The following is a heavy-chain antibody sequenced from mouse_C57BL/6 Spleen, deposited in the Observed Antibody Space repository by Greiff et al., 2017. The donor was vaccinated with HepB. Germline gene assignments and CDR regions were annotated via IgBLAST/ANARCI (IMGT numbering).Heavy chain of an antibody. V-gene: IGHV2-5*01. CDR3: AKNPPYGSGAMDY. Sequence: VQLQQSGPGLVQPSQSLSITCTVSGFSLTSYGVHWVRQSPGKGLEWLGVIWRGGSTDYNAAFMSRLSITKDNSKSQVFFKMNSLQADDTAIYYCAKNPPYGSGAMDYWGQGTSVTVSS. CDR2: IWRGGST. D-gene: IGHD1-1*01. CDR1: GFSLTSYG. J-gene: IGHJ4*01.